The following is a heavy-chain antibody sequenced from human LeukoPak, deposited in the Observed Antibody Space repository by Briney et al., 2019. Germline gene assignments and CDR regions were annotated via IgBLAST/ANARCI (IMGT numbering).Heavy chain of an antibody. Sequence: PGGSLRLSCAASGFIFSTYGMHWVRQAPGKGLEWVAFIRNDGSDKYYAVSVKGRFTISRDDSKNTLYLQMNSLRAEDTALYHCAKDRAFGQFLWGNDYWGQGTLVTVSS. CDR2: IRNDGSDK. V-gene: IGHV3-30*02. J-gene: IGHJ4*02. D-gene: IGHD3-10*01. CDR3: AKDRAFGQFLWGNDY. CDR1: GFIFSTYG.